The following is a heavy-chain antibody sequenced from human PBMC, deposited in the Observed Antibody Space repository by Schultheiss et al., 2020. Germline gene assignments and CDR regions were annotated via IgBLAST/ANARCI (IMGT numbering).Heavy chain of an antibody. CDR2: INAGNGNT. V-gene: IGHV1-3*01. CDR1: GYTFTSYA. Sequence: ASVKVSCKASGYTFTSYAMHWVRQAPGQRLEWMGWINAGNGNTNYAQKLQGRVTITRDTSTSTVYMELSSLRSEDTAVYYCARGEARGSRGMDVWGKGTTGTVSS. D-gene: IGHD3-16*01. CDR3: ARGEARGSRGMDV. J-gene: IGHJ6*04.